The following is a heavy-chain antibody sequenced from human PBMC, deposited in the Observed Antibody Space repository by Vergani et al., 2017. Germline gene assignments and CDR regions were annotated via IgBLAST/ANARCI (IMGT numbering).Heavy chain of an antibody. D-gene: IGHD6-19*01. CDR1: GFTFSSYG. CDR2: IWYDGSNK. V-gene: IGHV3-33*01. CDR3: AFPDSSGPFDY. Sequence: QVQLVESGGGVVQPGRSLRLSCAASGFTFSSYGLHWVRQAPGKGLGWVAVIWYDGSNKYYADSVKGRFTISRDNSKNTLYLQMNSLRAEDTAVYYCAFPDSSGPFDYWGQGTLVTVSS. J-gene: IGHJ4*02.